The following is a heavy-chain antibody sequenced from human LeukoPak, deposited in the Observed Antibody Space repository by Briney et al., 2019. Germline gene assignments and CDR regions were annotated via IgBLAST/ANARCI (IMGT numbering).Heavy chain of an antibody. CDR3: ARRPESPITDFDF. CDR2: IYPSGTT. V-gene: IGHV4-38-2*01. J-gene: IGHJ4*02. CDR1: GYSVGSAYY. D-gene: IGHD3-10*01. Sequence: SETLSLTCAVSGYSVGSAYYWAWIRPPPGAGLEWIGSIYPSGTTYYKSSLRSRLIISIDASKNQFSLRLSSVTAADTAMYYCARRPESPITDFDFWGQGALVAVSS.